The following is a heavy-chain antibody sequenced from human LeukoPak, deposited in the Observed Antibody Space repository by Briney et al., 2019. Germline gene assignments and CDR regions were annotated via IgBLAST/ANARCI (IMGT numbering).Heavy chain of an antibody. Sequence: GGSLRLSRAASGFTFSDYYMSWIRQAPGKGLEWVSYISSSGSTIYYADSVKGRFTISRDNAKNSLYLQMNSLRAEDTAVYYCARDALKASYYYDSSVNWFDPWGQGTLVTVSS. CDR2: ISSSGSTI. J-gene: IGHJ5*02. V-gene: IGHV3-11*04. CDR1: GFTFSDYY. CDR3: ARDALKASYYYDSSVNWFDP. D-gene: IGHD3-22*01.